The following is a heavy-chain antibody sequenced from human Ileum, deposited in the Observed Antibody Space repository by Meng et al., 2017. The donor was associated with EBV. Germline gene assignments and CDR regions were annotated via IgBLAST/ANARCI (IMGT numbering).Heavy chain of an antibody. CDR2: IYYSGST. J-gene: IGHJ4*02. D-gene: IGHD1-26*01. V-gene: IGHV4-30-4*01. Sequence: QAPRQESCPGLGKPSQTLSLTCTVSADSFNSPDYYWSWIRQPPHTGLEWIGYIYYSGSTYYNPSLKSRVSISGDTSNKQFSLKLTSVTAADTAVYYCARSPYSGSALPFFDYWGQGSLVTVSS. CDR3: ARSPYSGSALPFFDY. CDR1: ADSFNSPDYY.